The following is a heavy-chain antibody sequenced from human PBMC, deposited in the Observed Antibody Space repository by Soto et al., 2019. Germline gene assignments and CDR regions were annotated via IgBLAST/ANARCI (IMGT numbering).Heavy chain of an antibody. CDR2: ISATAYT. CDR1: GFTFSSTS. J-gene: IGHJ4*02. V-gene: IGHV3-21*06. D-gene: IGHD6-19*01. CDR3: AGDSSGWSRDH. Sequence: EVQVVESGGDLVKPGGSLRLSCVTSGFTFSSTSMSWVRQAPGKGLEWVSTISATAYTYYEDSVKGRFTISRDNAKNSLFLQMNSLRAEDTALYYCAGDSSGWSRDHWGQGTLVTVSS.